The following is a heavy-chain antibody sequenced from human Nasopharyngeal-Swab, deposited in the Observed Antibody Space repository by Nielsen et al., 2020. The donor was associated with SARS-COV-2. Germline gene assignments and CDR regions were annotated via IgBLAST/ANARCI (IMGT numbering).Heavy chain of an antibody. CDR1: GFTFDDYA. CDR3: AKDEAADIAAAGSIDY. V-gene: IGHV3-9*01. J-gene: IGHJ4*02. Sequence: SLKISCAASGFTFDDYAMHWVRQAPGKGLEWVSGISWNSGSTGYADSVKGQFTISRDNAKNSLYLQMNSLRAEDTALYYCAKDEAADIAAAGSIDYWGQGTLVTVSS. D-gene: IGHD6-13*01. CDR2: ISWNSGST.